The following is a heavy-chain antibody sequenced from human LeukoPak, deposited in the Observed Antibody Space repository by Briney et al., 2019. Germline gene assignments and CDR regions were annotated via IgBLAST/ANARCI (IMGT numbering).Heavy chain of an antibody. Sequence: SETLSLTCTVSGGSISSGDYYWSWIRQPPGKGLEWFGYIYYSGSTYYNPSLKSRVTISVDTSKNQFSLKLSSVTAADTAVYYCARAYYYDSSGYYTNWFDPWGQGTLVTVSS. CDR3: ARAYYYDSSGYYTNWFDP. J-gene: IGHJ5*02. D-gene: IGHD3-22*01. CDR2: IYYSGST. CDR1: GGSISSGDYY. V-gene: IGHV4-30-4*08.